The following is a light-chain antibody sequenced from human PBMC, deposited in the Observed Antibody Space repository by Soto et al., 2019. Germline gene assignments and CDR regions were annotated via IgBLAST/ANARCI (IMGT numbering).Light chain of an antibody. Sequence: DIQMSQSPSSLSASPGDRATITWRGRQTIAYLNWYQQKPGKAPKLLIFDASYLESGVPSRFSGSGSATDFTLTISSLQPDDFATYYCQQYSTSPWTFGQGTKVDIK. J-gene: IGKJ1*01. V-gene: IGKV1-39*01. CDR2: DAS. CDR1: QTIAY. CDR3: QQYSTSPWT.